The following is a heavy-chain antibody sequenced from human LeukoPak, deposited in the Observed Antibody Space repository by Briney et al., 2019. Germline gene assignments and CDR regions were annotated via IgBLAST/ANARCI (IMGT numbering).Heavy chain of an antibody. V-gene: IGHV4-34*01. Sequence: PSETLSLTCAVYGGSFSGYYWSWIRQPPGKGLEWIGEINHSGSTNYNPSLKSRVTISVDTSKNQFSLKLSSVTAADTAVYYCARGGPGKLRADYWGQGTLVTVSS. J-gene: IGHJ4*02. CDR1: GGSFSGYY. D-gene: IGHD3-16*01. CDR3: ARGGPGKLRADY. CDR2: INHSGST.